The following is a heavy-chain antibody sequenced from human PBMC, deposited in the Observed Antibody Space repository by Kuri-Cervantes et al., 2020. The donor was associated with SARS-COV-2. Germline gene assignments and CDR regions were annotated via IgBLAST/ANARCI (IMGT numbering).Heavy chain of an antibody. J-gene: IGHJ4*02. V-gene: IGHV3-23*01. CDR2: ISGSGGGT. CDR3: AKYIGSGTNTPDY. D-gene: IGHD3-10*01. CDR1: GFNFSRTD. Sequence: GGSLRLSCAASGFNFSRTDMHWVRQAPGKGLEWVSGISGSGGGTDYADSVQGRFTISRDNSKNTLYLEMNSLRADDTAVYYCAKYIGSGTNTPDYWGQGTLVTVSS.